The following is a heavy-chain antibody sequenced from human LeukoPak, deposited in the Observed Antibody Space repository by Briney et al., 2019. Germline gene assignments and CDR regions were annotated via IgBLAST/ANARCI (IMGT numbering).Heavy chain of an antibody. CDR1: GDSISSYY. CDR3: ARAAAGIDY. V-gene: IGHV4-59*12. CDR2: IHHSGST. J-gene: IGHJ4*02. D-gene: IGHD6-13*01. Sequence: SETLSLTCTVSGDSISSYYWSWIRQPPGKGLEWIGYIHHSGSTNYNPPLKSRVTISVDTSKTQFSLKLSSVTAADTAVYYCARAAAGIDYWGQGTLVTVSS.